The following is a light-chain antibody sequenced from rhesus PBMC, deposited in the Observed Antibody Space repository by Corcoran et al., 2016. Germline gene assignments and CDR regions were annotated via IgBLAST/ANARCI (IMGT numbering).Light chain of an antibody. Sequence: DIQMTQSPSSLSASVGDTVTITCRASQGISNYLAWYQQTPGKAPKPLIYYASKLESGVPSRFSGSVSGTDCTLTISRLQPEDFATYYCQQHNSYPPTFGQGTKVEIK. V-gene: IGKV1S14*01. CDR1: QGISNY. J-gene: IGKJ1*01. CDR3: QQHNSYPPT. CDR2: YAS.